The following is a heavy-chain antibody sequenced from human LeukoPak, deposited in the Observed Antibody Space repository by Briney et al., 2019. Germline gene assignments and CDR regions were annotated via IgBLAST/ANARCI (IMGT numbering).Heavy chain of an antibody. D-gene: IGHD1-26*01. CDR2: IYYSGST. V-gene: IGHV4-59*01. CDR1: GVSISSYY. J-gene: IGHJ4*02. CDR3: ARGYSGSYGRFDY. Sequence: SETLSLTCTVSGVSISSYYWSWLRQPPGKGLEWIGYIYYSGSTSYNPSLKSRVTISVDTSKNQFSLKLSSVTAADTAVYYCARGYSGSYGRFDYWGQGTLVTVSS.